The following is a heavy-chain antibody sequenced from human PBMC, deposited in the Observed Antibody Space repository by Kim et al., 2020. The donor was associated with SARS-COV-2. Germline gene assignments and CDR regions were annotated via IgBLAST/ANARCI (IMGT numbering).Heavy chain of an antibody. V-gene: IGHV3-11*05. Sequence: GGSLRLSCAASGFTFSDYYMSWIRQAPGKGLEWVSYISSSSSYTNYADSVKSRFTISRDNAKNSLYLQMNSLRAEDTAVYYCAREGYCSGGSCYYYGMDVWGQGTTVTVSS. J-gene: IGHJ6*02. CDR2: ISSSSSYT. CDR1: GFTFSDYY. D-gene: IGHD2-15*01. CDR3: AREGYCSGGSCYYYGMDV.